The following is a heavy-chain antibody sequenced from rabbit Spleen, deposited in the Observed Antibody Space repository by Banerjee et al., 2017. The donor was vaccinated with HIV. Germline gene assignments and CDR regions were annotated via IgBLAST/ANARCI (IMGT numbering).Heavy chain of an antibody. CDR1: GFSFSSNY. V-gene: IGHV1S47*01. CDR3: ARGPPYAGYATYGYVYLNL. D-gene: IGHD6-1*01. CDR2: IYNGDGTT. J-gene: IGHJ4*01. Sequence: EESGGDLVKPGASLTLTCTASGFSFSSNYWICWVRQAPGKGPEWIACIYNGDGTTYYASWVNGRFTISRSTSLNTVTLQMTSLTAADTATYFCARGPPYAGYATYGYVYLNLWGPGTLVTVS.